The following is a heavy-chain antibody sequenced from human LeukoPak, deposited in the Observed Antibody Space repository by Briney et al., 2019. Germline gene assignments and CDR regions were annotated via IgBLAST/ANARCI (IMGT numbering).Heavy chain of an antibody. Sequence: SETLSLTCTVSGGSISSYYWSWIRQPPGKGLEWIGYIYYSGSTNYNPSLKSRVTISVDTSKNQFSLKLSSVTAADTAVYYCASHHMPPNGSGSFPLPYYYYGMDVWAKGPRSPSP. D-gene: IGHD3-10*01. CDR2: IYYSGST. CDR3: ASHHMPPNGSGSFPLPYYYYGMDV. J-gene: IGHJ6*02. CDR1: GGSISSYY. V-gene: IGHV4-59*08.